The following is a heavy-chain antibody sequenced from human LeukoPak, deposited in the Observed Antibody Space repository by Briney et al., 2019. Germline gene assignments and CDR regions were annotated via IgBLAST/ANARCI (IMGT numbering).Heavy chain of an antibody. CDR3: ARGTGYSSSWPLQH. CDR2: IKYDGSEK. CDR1: GFTFSNYW. D-gene: IGHD6-13*01. J-gene: IGHJ1*01. V-gene: IGHV3-7*01. Sequence: PGGSLRLSCATSGFTFSNYWMNWVRQAPGKGLEWVANIKYDGSEKNYADSVKGRFTISRDNAKNSLYLQMSSLRAEDTAVYYCARGTGYSSSWPLQHWGQGTLVTVSS.